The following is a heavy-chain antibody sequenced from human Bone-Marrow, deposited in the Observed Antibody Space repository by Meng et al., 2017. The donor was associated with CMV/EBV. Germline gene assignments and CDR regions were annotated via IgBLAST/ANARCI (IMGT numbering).Heavy chain of an antibody. CDR2: INPDGSST. D-gene: IGHD3-9*01. V-gene: IGHV3-74*01. J-gene: IGHJ4*02. CDR3: IRLNILTPFDY. Sequence: GESLKISCATSGFTFSNHWMHWVRQAPGKGLVWVSRINPDGSSTHYADSVKGRFTISRDDAKNTPYLQMNRLRVEDTAIYYWIRLNILTPFDYWGQGTLVTVSS. CDR1: GFTFSNHW.